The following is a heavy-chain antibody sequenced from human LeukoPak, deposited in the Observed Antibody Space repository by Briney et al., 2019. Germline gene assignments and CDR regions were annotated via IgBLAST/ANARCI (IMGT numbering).Heavy chain of an antibody. D-gene: IGHD5-24*01. CDR3: ARDGGWLQTQNHYYYHGMDV. V-gene: IGHV1-69*04. Sequence: ASVTVSCKASGGSFNSYGITWVRQAPGQGLEWMGRIIPILDMSNYAQKFQGRVTITADKSTRTAYMEVSSLRSEDTAMYYCARDGGWLQTQNHYYYHGMDVWGQGTTVTVSS. J-gene: IGHJ6*02. CDR2: IIPILDMS. CDR1: GGSFNSYG.